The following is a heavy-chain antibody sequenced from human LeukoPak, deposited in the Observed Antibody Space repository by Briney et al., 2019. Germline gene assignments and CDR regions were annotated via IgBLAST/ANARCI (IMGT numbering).Heavy chain of an antibody. CDR3: ARERSSSSANIDY. J-gene: IGHJ4*02. CDR1: GYTFTGYY. Sequence: ASVKVSCKASGYTFTGYYMHWVRQAPGQGLEWMGWINPNSGGTNYAQKFQGRVTMTRDTSISTAYMELSRLRSDDTAVFCCARERSSSSANIDYWGQGTLVTVSS. D-gene: IGHD6-6*01. CDR2: INPNSGGT. V-gene: IGHV1-2*02.